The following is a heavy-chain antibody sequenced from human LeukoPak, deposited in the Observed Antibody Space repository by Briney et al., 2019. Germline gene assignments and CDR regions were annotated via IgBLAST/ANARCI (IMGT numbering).Heavy chain of an antibody. D-gene: IGHD3-10*01. V-gene: IGHV4-34*01. J-gene: IGHJ5*02. CDR1: GGSFSGYY. CDR2: INHSGST. CDR3: ARVLWFGESRDWFDP. Sequence: KPSETLSLTCAVYGGSFSGYYWSWIRQPPGKGLEWIGEINHSGSTNYNPSLKSRVTISVDTSKNQFSLKLSSVTAADTAVYYCARVLWFGESRDWFDPWGQGTLVTVSS.